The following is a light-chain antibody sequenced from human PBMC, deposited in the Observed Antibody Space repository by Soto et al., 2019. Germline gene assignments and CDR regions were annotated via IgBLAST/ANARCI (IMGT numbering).Light chain of an antibody. J-gene: IGKJ1*01. Sequence: DIVMTQSPATLSVSPGERATLSCRASQSVSSTLAWYQQKPGQAPRLLIYGASTRATGIPARFSGSGSGTEFTLTISSLQSEDFAVYYCQQYNNWPLLFGQGTKVEIK. CDR2: GAS. V-gene: IGKV3-15*01. CDR3: QQYNNWPLL. CDR1: QSVSST.